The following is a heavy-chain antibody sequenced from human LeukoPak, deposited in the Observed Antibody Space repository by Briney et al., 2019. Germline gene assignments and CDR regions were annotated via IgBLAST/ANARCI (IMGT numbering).Heavy chain of an antibody. J-gene: IGHJ4*02. Sequence: ASVKVSCKASGYTFTGYYMHRVRQAPGRGLEWMGWINPNNGGTNYAQKFQGRVTMTGDTSISTAYMELSRLTSDDTAVYYCARGRGTASSNFDYWGQGTLVTVSS. CDR2: INPNNGGT. V-gene: IGHV1-2*02. D-gene: IGHD2-2*01. CDR3: ARGRGTASSNFDY. CDR1: GYTFTGYY.